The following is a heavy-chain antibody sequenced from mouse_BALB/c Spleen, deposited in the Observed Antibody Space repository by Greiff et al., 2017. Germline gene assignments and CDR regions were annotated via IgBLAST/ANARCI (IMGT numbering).Heavy chain of an antibody. CDR3: ARGGGTDYYAMDY. J-gene: IGHJ4*01. CDR1: GFTFSSFG. Sequence: EVKLVESGGGLVQPGGSRKLSCAASGFTFSSFGMHWVRQAPEKGLEWVAYISSGSSTIYYADTVKGRFTISRDNPKNTLFLQMTSLRSEDTAMYYCARGGGTDYYAMDYWGQGTSVTVSS. V-gene: IGHV5-17*02. D-gene: IGHD4-1*01. CDR2: ISSGSSTI.